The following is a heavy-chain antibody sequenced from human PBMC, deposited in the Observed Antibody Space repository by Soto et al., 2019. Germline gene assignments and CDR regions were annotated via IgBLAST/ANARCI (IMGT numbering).Heavy chain of an antibody. Sequence: PSETLSLNCTVSGDSIISSDFYWGWFLQPPGKGLEWIGSIFYLGSSYYNPSLKSRVTMSVDTSKNQFSLRLRSVTAADTALYFCARHSLALRKNNWFDPWGQGIMVTVSS. CDR2: IFYLGSS. V-gene: IGHV4-39*01. CDR3: ARHSLALRKNNWFDP. D-gene: IGHD3-3*02. J-gene: IGHJ5*02. CDR1: GDSIISSDFY.